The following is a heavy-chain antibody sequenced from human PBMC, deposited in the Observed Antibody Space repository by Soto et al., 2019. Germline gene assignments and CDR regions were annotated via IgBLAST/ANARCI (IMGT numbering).Heavy chain of an antibody. CDR3: AGDAGKGSSNLQWFGP. Sequence: GSLRLSCAASGFTFRYYTMNWVRQAPGKGLEWVSSLSSNSYYIYYADSVKGRFTISRDNAENSLYLQMDSLRAEDTAVYYCAGDAGKGSSNLQWFGPWGQGTMVTVSS. CDR1: GFTFRYYT. CDR2: LSSNSYYI. D-gene: IGHD2-2*01. J-gene: IGHJ5*02. V-gene: IGHV3-21*01.